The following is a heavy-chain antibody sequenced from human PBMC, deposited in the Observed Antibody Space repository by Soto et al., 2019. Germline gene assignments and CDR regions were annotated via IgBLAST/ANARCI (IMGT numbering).Heavy chain of an antibody. CDR3: AKVVAIEDYYIYYVDV. CDR2: ISGSGDST. J-gene: IGHJ6*03. D-gene: IGHD5-12*01. Sequence: EVQVLESGGDLVQPGGSLRLSCVASGITFSGYAMSWVRQPPGKGLEWVSTISGSGDSTYYAVYVKGRFTFSRDNSKNTLYLQMNSLRDEDTAIYYCAKVVAIEDYYIYYVDVWGKGTTVTVSS. CDR1: GITFSGYA. V-gene: IGHV3-23*01.